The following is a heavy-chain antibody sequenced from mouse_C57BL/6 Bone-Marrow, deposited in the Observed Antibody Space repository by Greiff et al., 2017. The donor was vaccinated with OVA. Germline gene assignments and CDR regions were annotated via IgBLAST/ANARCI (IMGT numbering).Heavy chain of an antibody. D-gene: IGHD2-4*01. CDR1: GYTFTSYG. CDR3: ARWDYDYDEFAY. CDR2: IYPRSGNT. V-gene: IGHV1-81*01. Sequence: QVQLQQSGAELARPGASVKLSCKASGYTFTSYGISWVKQRTGQGLEWIGEIYPRSGNTYYNEKVKGKATLTADKSSSTAYLELRSLTSEDSAVYFCARWDYDYDEFAYWGQGTLVTVSA. J-gene: IGHJ3*01.